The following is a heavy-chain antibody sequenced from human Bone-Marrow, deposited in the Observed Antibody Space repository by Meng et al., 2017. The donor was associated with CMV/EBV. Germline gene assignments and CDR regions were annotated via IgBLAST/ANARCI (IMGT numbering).Heavy chain of an antibody. CDR2: IIPIFGTA. J-gene: IGHJ1*01. D-gene: IGHD6-19*01. V-gene: IGHV1-69*05. Sequence: SVKVSCKASGGTFSSYAISWVRQAPGQGLEWMGGIIPIFGTANYAQKFQGRVTITTDESTSTAYMELSSLRSEDTAVYYCARVGGEWLVLSPYFQHWVQGTLVTVSS. CDR3: ARVGGEWLVLSPYFQH. CDR1: GGTFSSYA.